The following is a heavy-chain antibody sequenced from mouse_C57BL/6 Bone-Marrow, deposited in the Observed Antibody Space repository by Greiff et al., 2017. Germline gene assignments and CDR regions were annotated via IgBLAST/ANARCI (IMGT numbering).Heavy chain of an antibody. CDR2: ISDDGSN. J-gene: IGHJ1*03. V-gene: IGHV3-6*01. CDR3: ARDFYYGNPHWYFYG. Sequence: EESGPGLVKPSPSLSLTCSVTGYSITSGYYWNWIRQFPGNKLEWMGYISDDGSNHYNPSLKNRISITRDTSKNQFFLKWNSVTTDDTATYYSARDFYYGNPHWYFYGWGTATTVTVAT. CDR1: GYSITSGYY. D-gene: IGHD2-1*01.